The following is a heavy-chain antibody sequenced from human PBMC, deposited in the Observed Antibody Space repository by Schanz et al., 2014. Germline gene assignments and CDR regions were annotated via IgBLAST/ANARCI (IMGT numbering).Heavy chain of an antibody. J-gene: IGHJ6*02. V-gene: IGHV3-23*01. D-gene: IGHD2-15*01. CDR1: GFTFSTYA. CDR2: ISGSGGST. CDR3: AKGMGYCSGGTCYDYYYYGLDV. Sequence: EVQLLDSGGGLVQPGGSLRLSCAASGFTFSTYAMSWVRQAPGKGLEWVSAISGSGGSTYYADSVKGRFTISRDNAKNTLYLQMNSLSADDTAVCYCAKGMGYCSGGTCYDYYYYGLDVWGQGTTVTVSS.